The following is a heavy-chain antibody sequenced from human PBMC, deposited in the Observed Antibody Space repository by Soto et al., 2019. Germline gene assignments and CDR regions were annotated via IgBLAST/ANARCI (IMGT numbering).Heavy chain of an antibody. D-gene: IGHD1-7*01. CDR1: GYTFTSSG. CDR3: ARAGASDWNYVSSSS. J-gene: IGHJ4*02. CDR2: ISANSGNT. V-gene: IGHV1-18*04. Sequence: PGASVKVSCKASGYTFTSSGFNWVRQAPGQGLEWMGWISANSGNTNYAQNLQGRVTMTTDTSTSTAYMELRSLTSDDTAVYYCARAGASDWNYVSSSSWGQGTLVTVSS.